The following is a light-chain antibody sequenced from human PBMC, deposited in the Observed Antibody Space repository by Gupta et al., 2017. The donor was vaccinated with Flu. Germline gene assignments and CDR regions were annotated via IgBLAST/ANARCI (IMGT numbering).Light chain of an antibody. CDR2: GAS. J-gene: IGKJ1*01. V-gene: IGKV3-20*01. Sequence: DIVLTQSPATLSLSPGERATLSCRASQSVRTSLAWYQQKPGQAPRLLIYGASSRATGIPDRFSGSGSGTDFTLTITRLQPEDFALYHCQQDGTSPRTFGQGTKVTIK. CDR3: QQDGTSPRT. CDR1: QSVRTS.